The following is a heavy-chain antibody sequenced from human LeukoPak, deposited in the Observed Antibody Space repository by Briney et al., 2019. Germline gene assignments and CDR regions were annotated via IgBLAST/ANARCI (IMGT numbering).Heavy chain of an antibody. J-gene: IGHJ3*02. Sequence: SETLSLTRTVSVGSISSYYWSWIRQPPGKGLEWMGYIYCSGSTNYNPSPKCRVTISVDTSKNQFSLKLSSVAAADTAVYYCARDLRGFGWTFDIWGQGTMVTVSS. D-gene: IGHD4-23*01. CDR3: ARDLRGFGWTFDI. CDR2: IYCSGST. CDR1: VGSISSYY. V-gene: IGHV4-59*01.